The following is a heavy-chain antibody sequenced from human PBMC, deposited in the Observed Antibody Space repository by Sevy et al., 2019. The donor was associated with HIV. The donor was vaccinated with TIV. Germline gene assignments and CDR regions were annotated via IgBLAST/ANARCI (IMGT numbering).Heavy chain of an antibody. J-gene: IGHJ4*02. D-gene: IGHD3-3*01. Sequence: GGSLRLSCAASGFTFRNYWMHWVRQAPGKGLVSVSYIHTDGSSSYYADYVKGRFTISRDNAQNTLYLQMNSLRAEDTAVYYCARAGIGDFWSGYYGIHHWGQGTLVTVSS. CDR1: GFTFRNYW. CDR3: ARAGIGDFWSGYYGIHH. CDR2: IHTDGSSS. V-gene: IGHV3-74*01.